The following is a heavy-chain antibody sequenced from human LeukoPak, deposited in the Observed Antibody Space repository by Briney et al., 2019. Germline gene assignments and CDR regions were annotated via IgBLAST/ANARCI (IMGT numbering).Heavy chain of an antibody. J-gene: IGHJ4*02. V-gene: IGHV3-23*01. Sequence: GGSLRLSCAASGFTFSDYYMSWIRLAPGKGLEWVSTIKGIGPTTYYADSVKGRFTISRDNSKNTLYLQMNSLRAEDTAVYYCASGVEDYDSSGYYYGTFDYWGQGTLVTVSS. CDR2: IKGIGPTT. D-gene: IGHD3-22*01. CDR3: ASGVEDYDSSGYYYGTFDY. CDR1: GFTFSDYY.